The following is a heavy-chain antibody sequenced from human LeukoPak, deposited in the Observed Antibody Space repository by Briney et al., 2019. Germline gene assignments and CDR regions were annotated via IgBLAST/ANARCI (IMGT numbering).Heavy chain of an antibody. J-gene: IGHJ5*02. CDR3: ARRPIVGSTGFYFDP. V-gene: IGHV4-39*01. Sequence: SETLSLTCNVSGGSISTTTNSWDWAWIRQRPTKGLEWIGSIYYGGSPYYTSSLKSRVTISVDTSKNQFSLKLASLTAADTAVYYCARRPIVGSTGFYFDPWGPGTLVTVSS. CDR2: IYYGGSP. D-gene: IGHD1-26*01. CDR1: GGSISTTTNSWD.